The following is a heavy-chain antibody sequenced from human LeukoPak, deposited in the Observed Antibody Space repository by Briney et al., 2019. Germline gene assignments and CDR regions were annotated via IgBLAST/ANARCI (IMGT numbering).Heavy chain of an antibody. D-gene: IGHD2-2*01. Sequence: GRCLRLSCAASGFTFNNYATSWVRHTPGKGPEWVSLVSSKGDTTAYAESVRGRFTSSRDNATNSLYLHMNSLRPEVAAFYHCARHRCSSTTCSFDTWGEGSLVTVSS. CDR2: VSSKGDTT. CDR1: GFTFNNYA. J-gene: IGHJ4*02. CDR3: ARHRCSSTTCSFDT. V-gene: IGHV3-20*01.